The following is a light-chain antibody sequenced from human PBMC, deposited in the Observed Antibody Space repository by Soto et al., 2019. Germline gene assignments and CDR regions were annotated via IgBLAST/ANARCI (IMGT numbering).Light chain of an antibody. V-gene: IGLV2-14*01. Sequence: QSVLTQPASVSGSPGQSIIISCTGTSSDDGGYNYVSWYQQHPGKAPKLMIYDVSNRPSGVSNRFSGSKSGNTASLTISGLQAEDEADYYCSSYRSSTTLRVVFGGGTKLTVL. CDR3: SSYRSSTTLRVV. CDR1: SSDDGGYNY. CDR2: DVS. J-gene: IGLJ2*01.